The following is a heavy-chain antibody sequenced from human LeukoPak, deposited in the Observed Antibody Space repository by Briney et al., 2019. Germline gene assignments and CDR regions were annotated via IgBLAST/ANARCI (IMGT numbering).Heavy chain of an antibody. V-gene: IGHV3-21*01. J-gene: IGHJ4*02. Sequence: GGSLRLSCAAYGFTFSSYSMNWVRQAPGKGLEWVSSISSSSSYIYYADSVKGRFTSSRDNAKNSLHLQMNSLRDEDTAVYYCARDSSTIAAAGTGGYWGQGTLVTVSS. CDR2: ISSSSSYI. CDR1: GFTFSSYS. D-gene: IGHD6-13*01. CDR3: ARDSSTIAAAGTGGY.